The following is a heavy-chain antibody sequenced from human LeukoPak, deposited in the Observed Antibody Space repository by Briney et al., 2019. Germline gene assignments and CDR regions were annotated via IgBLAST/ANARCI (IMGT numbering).Heavy chain of an antibody. J-gene: IGHJ4*02. CDR3: ARVARYSSTEADY. CDR1: GYSFISQY. CDR2: INPNSGGR. D-gene: IGHD6-13*01. Sequence: GASVKVSCKASGYSFISQYIHWVRQAPGQGLEWMGWINPNSGGRNYAQKFHGRVTLTRDTSISTAYMELSRLRSDDTAVYFCARVARYSSTEADYWGQGTLVSVSS. V-gene: IGHV1-2*02.